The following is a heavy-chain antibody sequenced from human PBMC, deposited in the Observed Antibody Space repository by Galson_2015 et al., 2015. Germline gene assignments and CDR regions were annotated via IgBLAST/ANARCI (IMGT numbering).Heavy chain of an antibody. Sequence: SLRLSCAASGFTFSSYAMSWVRQAPGKGLEWVSAISGSGGSTYYADSVKGRFTISRDNSKNTLYLQMNSLRAEDTAVYYCAKDPTVVVVAASIKRPKAGGDKDAFDIWGQGTMVTVSS. CDR3: AKDPTVVVVAASIKRPKAGGDKDAFDI. V-gene: IGHV3-23*01. CDR1: GFTFSSYA. D-gene: IGHD2-15*01. J-gene: IGHJ3*02. CDR2: ISGSGGST.